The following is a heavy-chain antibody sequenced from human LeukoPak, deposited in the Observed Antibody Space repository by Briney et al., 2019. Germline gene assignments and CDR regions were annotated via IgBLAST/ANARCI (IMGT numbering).Heavy chain of an antibody. CDR1: GFTFSSYA. D-gene: IGHD3-22*01. CDR3: ARDLLDYYYDSSGYPDY. V-gene: IGHV3-23*01. Sequence: PGGSLRLSCAASGFTFSSYAMSWVRQAPGKGLEWVSAISGSGGSTYYADSVKGRFTISRDNSKNTLYLQMNSLRAEDTAVYYCARDLLDYYYDSSGYPDYWGQGTLVTVSS. CDR2: ISGSGGST. J-gene: IGHJ4*02.